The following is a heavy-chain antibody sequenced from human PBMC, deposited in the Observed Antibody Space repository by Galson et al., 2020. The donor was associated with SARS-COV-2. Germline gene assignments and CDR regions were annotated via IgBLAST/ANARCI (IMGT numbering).Heavy chain of an antibody. CDR3: AREASWAMFGMDV. CDR2: ISSNSEYI. Sequence: GESLKISCAVSGFTFNSYSMSWVRQAPGKGLEWVSSISSNSEYIYKVDSVKGRFTISRDNAKNSLYLQMNSLRAEDTAVYYCAREASWAMFGMDVWGQGTTVTVSS. J-gene: IGHJ6*02. V-gene: IGHV3-21*01. D-gene: IGHD1-26*01. CDR1: GFTFNSYS.